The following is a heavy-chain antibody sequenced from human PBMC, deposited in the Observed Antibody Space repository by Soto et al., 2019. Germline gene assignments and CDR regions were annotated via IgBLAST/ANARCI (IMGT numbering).Heavy chain of an antibody. D-gene: IGHD6-6*01. CDR2: IYYSGST. CDR1: GGSISSGDYY. V-gene: IGHV4-30-4*01. CDR3: AREPTHPYSSSPRGDYYGMDV. Sequence: QVQLQESGPGLVKPSQTLSLTCTVSGGSISSGDYYWSWIRQPPGKGLEWIGDIYYSGSTYYNPSLKSRVTISVDTSKNQFSLKLSSVTAADTAVYYCAREPTHPYSSSPRGDYYGMDVWGQGTTVTVSS. J-gene: IGHJ6*02.